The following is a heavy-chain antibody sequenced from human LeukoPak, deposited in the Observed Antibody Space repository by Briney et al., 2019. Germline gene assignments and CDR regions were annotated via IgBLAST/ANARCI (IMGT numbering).Heavy chain of an antibody. Sequence: GSLRLSCAASGFTFSSYAMHWVRQAPGKGLEWVAVISYDGSNKYYADSVKGRFTISRDNSKNTLCLQMNSLRAEDTAVYYCATLSDGMIVVRDYWGQGTLVTVSS. J-gene: IGHJ4*02. CDR1: GFTFSSYA. CDR3: ATLSDGMIVVRDY. CDR2: ISYDGSNK. V-gene: IGHV3-30-3*01. D-gene: IGHD3-22*01.